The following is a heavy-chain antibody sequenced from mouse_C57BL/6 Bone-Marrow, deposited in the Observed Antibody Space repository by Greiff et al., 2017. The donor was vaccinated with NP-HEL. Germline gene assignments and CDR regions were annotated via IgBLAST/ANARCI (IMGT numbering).Heavy chain of an antibody. D-gene: IGHD3-3*01. V-gene: IGHV5-6*01. CDR1: GFTFSSYG. CDR3: ARHGWAPYAMDY. Sequence: EVKLMESGGDLVKPGGSLKLSCAASGFTFSSYGMPWVRQTPDNRLEWVATISSGGSYTYYPDSVKGRFTISRDNAKNTLYLQMSSLKSEDTAMYYCARHGWAPYAMDYWGQGTSVTVSS. CDR2: ISSGGSYT. J-gene: IGHJ4*01.